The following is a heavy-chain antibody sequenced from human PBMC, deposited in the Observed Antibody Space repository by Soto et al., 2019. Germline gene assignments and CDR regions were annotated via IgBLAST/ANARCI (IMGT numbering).Heavy chain of an antibody. J-gene: IGHJ3*02. CDR3: ARGPYGDNAFDI. D-gene: IGHD4-17*01. CDR1: GYSFTDYY. CDR2: IAPHRDGT. V-gene: IGHV1-2*02. Sequence: ASVKVSCKASGYSFTDYYIHWIRQAPGQGLEWMGWIAPHRDGTEFAQKFQGRITLTGDTSTSTAYMELKGLTSAGTAVYFCARGPYGDNAFDIWGQGTVVTVSS.